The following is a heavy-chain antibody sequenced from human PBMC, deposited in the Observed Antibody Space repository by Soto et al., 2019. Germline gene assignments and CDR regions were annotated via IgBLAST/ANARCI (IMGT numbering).Heavy chain of an antibody. V-gene: IGHV3-23*01. CDR2: ISGSGGST. CDR1: GFTFSSYA. Sequence: EVQLLESGGGLVQPEGSLRLSCAASGFTFSSYAMSWVRQAPGKGLEWVSAISGSGGSTYYADSVKGRFTISRDNSKNTLYLQMNSLRAEDTAVYYCASNTGYCSGGSCYFFDYWGQGTLVTVSS. D-gene: IGHD2-15*01. J-gene: IGHJ4*02. CDR3: ASNTGYCSGGSCYFFDY.